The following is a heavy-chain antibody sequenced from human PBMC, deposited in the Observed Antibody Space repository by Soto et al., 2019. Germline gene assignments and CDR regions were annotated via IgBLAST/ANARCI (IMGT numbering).Heavy chain of an antibody. Sequence: KGSRKASQLTFSTHTIRWVRQAPGQRLEWMGRIIPILGIANYAQKFQGRVTITADKSTSTAYMELSSLRSEDTAVYYCLVTYDILTGYDEGPLDYWGQGTLVTVSS. D-gene: IGHD3-9*01. CDR1: QLTFSTHT. V-gene: IGHV1-69*02. J-gene: IGHJ4*02. CDR2: IIPILGIA. CDR3: LVTYDILTGYDEGPLDY.